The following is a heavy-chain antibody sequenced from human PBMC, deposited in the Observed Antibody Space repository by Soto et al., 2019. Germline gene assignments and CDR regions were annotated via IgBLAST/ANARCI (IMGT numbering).Heavy chain of an antibody. CDR2: ISSSGSTI. CDR1: GFTFSSYE. Sequence: EVQLVESGGGLVQPGGSLRLSCAASGFTFSSYEMNWVRQAPGKGLEWVSYISSSGSTIYYADSVKGRFTISRDNAKNSLYLQMNSLRAEDTAVYYCARAGDKGHWYFDLWGRGTLVTVSS. CDR3: ARAGDKGHWYFDL. J-gene: IGHJ2*01. D-gene: IGHD2-21*01. V-gene: IGHV3-48*03.